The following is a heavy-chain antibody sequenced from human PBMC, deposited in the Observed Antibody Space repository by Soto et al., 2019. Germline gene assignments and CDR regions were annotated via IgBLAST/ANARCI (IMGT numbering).Heavy chain of an antibody. V-gene: IGHV4-61*08. J-gene: IGHJ5*02. CDR3: ARGRLRFRANWFDP. CDR1: GGSISSGDDY. Sequence: SETLSLTCTVSGGSISSGDDYWSWTRQPPGKGLEWIGYIYYSGSTNYNPSLKSRVTISVDTSKNQFSLKLSSVTAADTAVYYCARGRLRFRANWFDPWGQGTLVTVSS. D-gene: IGHD3-3*01. CDR2: IYYSGST.